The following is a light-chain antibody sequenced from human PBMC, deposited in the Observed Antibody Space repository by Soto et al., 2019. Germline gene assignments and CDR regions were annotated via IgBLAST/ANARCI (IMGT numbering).Light chain of an antibody. Sequence: ETVLTQSPGTLSLSPGERVTLSCRASQSVRSSHLAWYQQKPGQAPGLLIFETSSRATGVPDRFSGSGSGTDFTLTISRLEPEDFAVYYCQQYGSSPPYTFGQGTKVDIK. J-gene: IGKJ2*01. CDR1: QSVRSSH. CDR2: ETS. V-gene: IGKV3-20*01. CDR3: QQYGSSPPYT.